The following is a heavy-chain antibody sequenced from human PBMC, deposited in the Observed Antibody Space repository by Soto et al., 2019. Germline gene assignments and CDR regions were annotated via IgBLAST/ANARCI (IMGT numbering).Heavy chain of an antibody. CDR3: AMAGNYRYFDY. Sequence: QVQLQESGPGLVKPSETLSLTCAVSGGSVGSRHYSWRWIRQPPGKGLEWIGYVSYTGTTNYNPSLKSRVTSSVDTSKNLVALKLTSVTAADTAVYYCAMAGNYRYFDYWGQGILVTVSS. D-gene: IGHD1-7*01. CDR2: VSYTGTT. CDR1: GGSVGSRHYS. V-gene: IGHV4-61*01. J-gene: IGHJ4*02.